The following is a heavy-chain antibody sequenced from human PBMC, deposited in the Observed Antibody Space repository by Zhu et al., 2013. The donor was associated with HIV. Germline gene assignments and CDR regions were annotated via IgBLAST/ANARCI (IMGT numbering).Heavy chain of an antibody. D-gene: IGHD3-22*01. V-gene: IGHV1-69*01. Sequence: QVQLVQSGAEVKKPGSSVKVSCKASGGTFSSHAISWVRQAPGQGLEWMGGIMPILDTANYSKKFKGRVTITADESTSTAYMELSSLSSEDTAVYFCARNHYDSGGYFYFQYWGQGTLVIVSS. CDR2: IMPILDTA. CDR1: GGTFSSHA. CDR3: ARNHYDSGGYFYFQY. J-gene: IGHJ1*01.